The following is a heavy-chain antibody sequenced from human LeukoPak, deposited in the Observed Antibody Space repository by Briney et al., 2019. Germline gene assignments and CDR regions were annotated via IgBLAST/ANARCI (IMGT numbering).Heavy chain of an antibody. J-gene: IGHJ4*02. Sequence: SGGSLRLSCAASGFTFSSYAMSWVRQAPGKGLEWVSGISGSGGSTYYADSVKGRFTISRDNSKNTLYLQMNSLRAEDTAVYYCAKAFSNSWVFDYWGQGTLVTVSS. CDR2: ISGSGGST. CDR1: GFTFSSYA. CDR3: AKAFSNSWVFDY. V-gene: IGHV3-23*01. D-gene: IGHD6-13*01.